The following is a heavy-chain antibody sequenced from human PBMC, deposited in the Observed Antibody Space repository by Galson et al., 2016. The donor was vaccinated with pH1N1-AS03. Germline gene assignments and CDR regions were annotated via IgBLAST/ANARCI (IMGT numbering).Heavy chain of an antibody. D-gene: IGHD1-26*01. V-gene: IGHV3-7*03. J-gene: IGHJ5*02. Sequence: SLRLSCAASGFTFNNYWMNWVRQAPGKGLEWVAHINQDGSEKYYVDSVKGRFTISRDNAKNSLFLQMNSLRAEDTAVYYCATAFRYYFDPWGQGTLVIVSS. CDR3: ATAFRYYFDP. CDR1: GFTFNNYW. CDR2: INQDGSEK.